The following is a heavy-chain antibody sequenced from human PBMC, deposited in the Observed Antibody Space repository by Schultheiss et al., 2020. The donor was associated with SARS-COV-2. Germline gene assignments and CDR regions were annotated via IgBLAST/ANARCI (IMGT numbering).Heavy chain of an antibody. CDR3: VKDRGHDFWSGEEGY. CDR1: GFTFSSYG. D-gene: IGHD3-3*01. V-gene: IGHV3-30*02. J-gene: IGHJ4*02. CDR2: IWYDGSNK. Sequence: GESLKISCAASGFTFSSYGMHWVRQAPGKGLEWVAVIWYDGSNKYYADSVKGRFTISRDNSKNTLYLQMSSLRAEDTAVYYCVKDRGHDFWSGEEGYWGQGTLVTVSS.